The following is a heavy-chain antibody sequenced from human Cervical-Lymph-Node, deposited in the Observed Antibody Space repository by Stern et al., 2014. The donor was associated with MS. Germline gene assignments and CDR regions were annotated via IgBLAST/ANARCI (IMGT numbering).Heavy chain of an antibody. CDR2: IFPRGSDV. Sequence: EVQLVQSGGEVMKPGESLKISCKGSGYYFSTYWIAWVRQKPGKGLEWMGIIFPRGSDVRYSPSFQGQVTISVDKSINTAYLQWSSLKSSDTAMYYCARRGDYFDSWGQGTLVTVSS. D-gene: IGHD5-12*01. CDR1: GYYFSTYW. V-gene: IGHV5-51*01. CDR3: ARRGDYFDS. J-gene: IGHJ4*02.